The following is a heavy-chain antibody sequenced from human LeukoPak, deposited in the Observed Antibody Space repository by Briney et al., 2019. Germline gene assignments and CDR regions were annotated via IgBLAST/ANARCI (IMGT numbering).Heavy chain of an antibody. Sequence: PGGSLRLSCAASGFTFSSYWMSWVRQAPGKGLEWVANIKQDGSEKYYVDSVKGRFTISRDNAKNSLYLQMNSLRAEDTAVYYCARKLNSGWTNWFDPWGQGTLVTVSS. J-gene: IGHJ5*02. D-gene: IGHD3-10*01. CDR2: IKQDGSEK. CDR3: ARKLNSGWTNWFDP. V-gene: IGHV3-7*01. CDR1: GFTFSSYW.